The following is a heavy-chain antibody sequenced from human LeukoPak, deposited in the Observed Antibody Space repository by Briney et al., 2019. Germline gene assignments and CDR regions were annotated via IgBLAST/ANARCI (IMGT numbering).Heavy chain of an antibody. J-gene: IGHJ4*02. CDR3: ARDRRKTYFDY. CDR2: IYTSGST. CDR1: GGSISSGSYY. D-gene: IGHD1-14*01. Sequence: SETLSLTCTVSGGSISSGSYYWSWIRQPAGKGLEWIGRIYTSGSTNYNPSLKSRLTISVDTSKNQFSLKMSSVTAADTAVYYCARDRRKTYFDYWGQGTLVTVSS. V-gene: IGHV4-61*02.